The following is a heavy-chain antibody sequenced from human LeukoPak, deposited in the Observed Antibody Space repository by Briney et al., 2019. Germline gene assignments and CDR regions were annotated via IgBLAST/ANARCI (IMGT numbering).Heavy chain of an antibody. CDR1: GGPISGYY. V-gene: IGHV4-59*01. CDR3: AREVGNGYNYHDAFDI. J-gene: IGHJ3*02. CDR2: IYYSGST. Sequence: SETLSLTCTVSGGPISGYYWSWIRQPPGKGLEWIGYIYYSGSTNYNPSLKSRVTISVDTSKNQFSLKLSSVTAAATAVYYSAREVGNGYNYHDAFDIWGQGTMVTVSS. D-gene: IGHD5-24*01.